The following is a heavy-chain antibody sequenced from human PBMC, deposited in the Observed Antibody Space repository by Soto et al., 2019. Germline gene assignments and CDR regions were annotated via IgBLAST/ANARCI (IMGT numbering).Heavy chain of an antibody. CDR3: ARPVDYYYGMDV. J-gene: IGHJ6*02. V-gene: IGHV2-26*01. CDR2: IFSNDEK. Sequence: QVTLKESGPVLVKPTETLTLTCTVSGFSLSNARMGVSWIRQPPGKALEWLAHIFSNDEKSYSTSLKSRLTITKDTSKAQRVLTMTNMHPVDTATYDCARPVDYYYGMDVWGQGTTATVSS. CDR1: GFSLSNARMG.